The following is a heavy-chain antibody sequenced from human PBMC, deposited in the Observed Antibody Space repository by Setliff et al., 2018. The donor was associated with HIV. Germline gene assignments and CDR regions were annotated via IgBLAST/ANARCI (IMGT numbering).Heavy chain of an antibody. D-gene: IGHD3-9*01. CDR3: ARAFYGISAGYYYFDV. Sequence: LSLTCTVSGGSISSTSHYWTWIRQPAEKGLEWLGRIFTSGSASYNPSLESRVTFSVDTSKNQFALKLTSVTAADTAVYYCARAFYGISAGYYYFDVWGQGALVTVSS. CDR1: GGSISSTSHY. V-gene: IGHV4-61*02. CDR2: IFTSGSA. J-gene: IGHJ4*02.